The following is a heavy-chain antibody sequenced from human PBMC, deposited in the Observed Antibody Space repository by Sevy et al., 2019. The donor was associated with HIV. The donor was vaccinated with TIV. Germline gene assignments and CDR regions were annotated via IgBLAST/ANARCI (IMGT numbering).Heavy chain of an antibody. Sequence: GGSLRLSCAASGFTFTNYWMHWVRQAPGKGLVWVSRVDNDGSGTNCADSVKGRFTISRDNAKNTVYLQMNSLRAEDTAVYYCTRDMYGIDYWGQGTLVTVSS. J-gene: IGHJ4*02. V-gene: IGHV3-74*01. CDR2: VDNDGSGT. D-gene: IGHD2-8*01. CDR1: GFTFTNYW. CDR3: TRDMYGIDY.